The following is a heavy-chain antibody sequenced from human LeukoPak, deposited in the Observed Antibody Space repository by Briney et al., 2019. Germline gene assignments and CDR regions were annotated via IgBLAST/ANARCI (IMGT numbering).Heavy chain of an antibody. J-gene: IGHJ4*02. CDR1: GYTFTGYY. CDR2: INPNSGGT. V-gene: IGHV1-2*02. Sequence: ASVTVSFTASGYTFTGYYMHWVRQAPGQGLEWMGWINPNSGGTNYAQKFQGRVTMTRDTSNSTAYMELSRLRSDDTAVYYCARDYGGSYFDYWGQGTLVTVSS. D-gene: IGHD1-26*01. CDR3: ARDYGGSYFDY.